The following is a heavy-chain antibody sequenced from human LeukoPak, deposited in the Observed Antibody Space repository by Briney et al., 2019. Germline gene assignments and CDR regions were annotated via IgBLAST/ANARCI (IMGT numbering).Heavy chain of an antibody. Sequence: GASVKVSCKASGGTFSSYAISWVRQAPGQGLEWMGRIIPILGIANYAQKFQGRVTITADKSTSTAYMELSSLRSEDTAVYYCARDLFPERYCSSTSCYGEPYYYYGMDVWGQGTTVTVSS. CDR3: ARDLFPERYCSSTSCYGEPYYYYGMDV. CDR2: IIPILGIA. J-gene: IGHJ6*02. CDR1: GGTFSSYA. V-gene: IGHV1-69*04. D-gene: IGHD2-2*01.